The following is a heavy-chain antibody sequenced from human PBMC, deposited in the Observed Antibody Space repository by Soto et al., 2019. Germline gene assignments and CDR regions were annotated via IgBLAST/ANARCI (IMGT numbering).Heavy chain of an antibody. V-gene: IGHV1-69*13. CDR1: GGTFSSYA. CDR3: ARGKEYDSSGYYYYYGMDV. CDR2: IIPIFGTA. Sequence: GASVKVSCKASGGTFSSYAISWVRQAPGQGLEWMGGIIPIFGTANYAQKFQGRVTITADESTSTAYMELSSLRSEDTAVYYCARGKEYDSSGYYYYYGMDVWGQGTTVTVSS. J-gene: IGHJ6*02. D-gene: IGHD3-22*01.